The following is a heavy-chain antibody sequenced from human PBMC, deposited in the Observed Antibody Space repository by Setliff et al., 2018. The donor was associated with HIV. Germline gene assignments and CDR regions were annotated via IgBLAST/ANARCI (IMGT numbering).Heavy chain of an antibody. CDR3: ARGGGDWEFDY. J-gene: IGHJ4*02. Sequence: SETLSLTCTVSGGSISSGGYYWSWIRQHPGKGLEWIGYIYYSGSTYYNPSLKSGVTISVDTSKNQSSLKLSSVTAADTAVYYCARGGGDWEFDYWGQGTLVTVS. V-gene: IGHV4-31*03. CDR2: IYYSGST. D-gene: IGHD1-26*01. CDR1: GGSISSGGYY.